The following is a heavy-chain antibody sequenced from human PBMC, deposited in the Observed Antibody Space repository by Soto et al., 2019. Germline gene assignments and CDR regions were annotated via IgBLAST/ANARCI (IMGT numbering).Heavy chain of an antibody. CDR1: GYIFTTYA. V-gene: IGHV1-3*01. CDR3: ARESTVGAPFGY. J-gene: IGHJ4*02. CDR2: INVGNGYT. Sequence: QVQLVQSGAEVRKPGASVTVSCKTSGYIFTTYAVHWVRQAPGQRPEWVGLINVGNGYTEYSQKFQGRVTLTRDTPASTVYMEVTSLTSKDTAMYYCARESTVGAPFGYWGQGTQVTVSS. D-gene: IGHD1-26*01.